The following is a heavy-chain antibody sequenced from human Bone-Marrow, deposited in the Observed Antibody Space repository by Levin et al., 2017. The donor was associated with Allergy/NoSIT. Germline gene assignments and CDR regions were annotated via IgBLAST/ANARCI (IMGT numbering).Heavy chain of an antibody. CDR1: GFTFSDHY. Sequence: GGSLRLSCVASGFTFSDHYMDWVRQAPGKGLEWVGRTRNKANSYITEYAASVKGRFNIWRDDSRNSLYLQMNSLKTEDTAVYYCTSSAADYRDFDYWGQGTLVTVSS. CDR2: TRNKANSYIT. D-gene: IGHD6-13*01. CDR3: TSSAADYRDFDY. J-gene: IGHJ4*02. V-gene: IGHV3-72*01.